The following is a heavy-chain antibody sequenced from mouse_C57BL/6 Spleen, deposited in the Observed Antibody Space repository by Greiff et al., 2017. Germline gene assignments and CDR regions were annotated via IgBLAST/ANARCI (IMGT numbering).Heavy chain of an antibody. V-gene: IGHV1-22*01. J-gene: IGHJ3*01. CDR1: GYTFTDYN. CDR3: ASKDYSNSWFAY. D-gene: IGHD2-5*01. Sequence: VQLQQSGPELVKPGASVKMSCKASGYTFTDYNMHWVKQSHGKSLEWIGYINPNNGGTSYNQKFKGKATVTVNKSSSTAYMELRSLTSEDSAVYDCASKDYSNSWFAYWGQGTLVTVSA. CDR2: INPNNGGT.